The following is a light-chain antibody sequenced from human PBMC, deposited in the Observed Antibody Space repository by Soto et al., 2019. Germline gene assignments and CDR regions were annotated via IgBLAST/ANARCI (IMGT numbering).Light chain of an antibody. J-gene: IGKJ1*01. V-gene: IGKV1-39*01. CDR1: QSISNY. Sequence: DIHITHPKSSLCASVGDRVTITCRASQSISNYLKWYPQKPGKAPNLLIYAASSLQSGVPSRFSGGGSGTDFTLTICSLQPEDFATYYCQQSYKTPPRFG. CDR2: AAS. CDR3: QQSYKTPPR.